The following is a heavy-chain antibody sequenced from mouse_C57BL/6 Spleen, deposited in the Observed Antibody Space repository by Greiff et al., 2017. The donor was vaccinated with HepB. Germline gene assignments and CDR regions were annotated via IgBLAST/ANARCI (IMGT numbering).Heavy chain of an antibody. V-gene: IGHV5-17*01. CDR1: GFTFSDYG. D-gene: IGHD1-1*01. Sequence: EVKLVESGGGLVKPGGSLKLSCAASGFTFSDYGMHWVRQAPEKGLEWVAYISSGSSTIYYADTVKGRFAISRDNAKNTLFLQRTSLRSEDTAMYYWARRFTTVVAGAMDYWGQGTSVTVSS. CDR2: ISSGSSTI. J-gene: IGHJ4*01. CDR3: ARRFTTVVAGAMDY.